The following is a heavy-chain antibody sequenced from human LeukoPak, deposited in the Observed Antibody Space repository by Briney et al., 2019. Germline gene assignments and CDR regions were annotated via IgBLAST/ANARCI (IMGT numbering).Heavy chain of an antibody. Sequence: SETLSLTCTVSGGSISSSSYYWGWLRQPPGKGLEGIGSIYYSGSTYYNPPLKSRVTISVDTSKNQFSLKLSSVTAADTAVYYCAITNPGTSFDYWGQGTLATVSS. CDR3: AITNPGTSFDY. D-gene: IGHD1-1*01. CDR1: GGSISSSSYY. J-gene: IGHJ4*02. CDR2: IYYSGST. V-gene: IGHV4-39*07.